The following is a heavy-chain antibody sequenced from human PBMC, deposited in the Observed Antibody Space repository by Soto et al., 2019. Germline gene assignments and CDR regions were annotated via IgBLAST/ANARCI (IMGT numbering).Heavy chain of an antibody. CDR3: ARGCSSTSCTTPGWFDP. Sequence: QVQLVQSGAEVKKPGASVKVSCKASGYTFTGYYMHWVRQAPGQGLEWMGWINPNSGGTNYAQKFQGWVTMTRDTSISPAYMELSRLRSDDTAVYYCARGCSSTSCTTPGWFDPWGQGTLVTVSS. CDR2: INPNSGGT. J-gene: IGHJ5*02. V-gene: IGHV1-2*04. CDR1: GYTFTGYY. D-gene: IGHD2-2*01.